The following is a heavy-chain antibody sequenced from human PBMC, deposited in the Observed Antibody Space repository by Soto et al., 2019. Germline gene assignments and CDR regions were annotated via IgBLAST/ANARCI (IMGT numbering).Heavy chain of an antibody. J-gene: IGHJ4*02. D-gene: IGHD4-17*01. Sequence: GGSLRLSCAASGFTFSSYAMSWVRQAPGKGLEWVSGISGSGDSTYYADSVKGRFTISRDNAKNSLYLQLNSLRVEDTAVYYCARDFGYGDYVDCWGQGTLVTVSS. CDR1: GFTFSSYA. V-gene: IGHV3-23*01. CDR3: ARDFGYGDYVDC. CDR2: ISGSGDST.